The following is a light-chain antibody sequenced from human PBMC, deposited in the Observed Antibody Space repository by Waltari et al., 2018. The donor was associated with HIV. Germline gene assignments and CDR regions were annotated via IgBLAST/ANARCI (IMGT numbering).Light chain of an antibody. V-gene: IGLV2-14*01. CDR2: EVT. CDR3: SSYTSSSTQV. Sequence: ITISCTGTSSDVGGYNYVFWYQQHPGKAPKLMIYEVTNRPSGVSNRFSGSKSGNTASLTISGLQAEDEADYYCSSYTSSSTQVFGTGTKVTVL. J-gene: IGLJ1*01. CDR1: SSDVGGYNY.